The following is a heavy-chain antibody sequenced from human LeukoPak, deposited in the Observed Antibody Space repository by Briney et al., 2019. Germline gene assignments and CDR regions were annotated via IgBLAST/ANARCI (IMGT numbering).Heavy chain of an antibody. J-gene: IGHJ4*02. CDR3: ARLAGYYYDSSGYYYFDY. V-gene: IGHV4-59*08. CDR1: GGSISSYY. D-gene: IGHD3-22*01. CDR2: IYYSGST. Sequence: SSETLSLTCTVSGGSISSYYWSWIRQPPGKGLEWIGYIYYSGSTNYNPSLKSRVTISVDTSKNQFSLKLSSVTAADTAVYYCARLAGYYYDSSGYYYFDYWGQGTLVTVSS.